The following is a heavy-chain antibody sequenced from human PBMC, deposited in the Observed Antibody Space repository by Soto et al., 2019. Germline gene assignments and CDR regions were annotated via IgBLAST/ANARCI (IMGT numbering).Heavy chain of an antibody. Sequence: SETLSLTCTVSGYSISSADYYWSWIRQPPGKGLEWIGEIYHSGSTNYNPSLKSRVTISVDKSKNQFSLKLSSVTAADTAVYYCARSDTYYYGSGSYYDAFDIWGQGTMVTVSS. CDR1: GYSISSADYY. D-gene: IGHD3-10*01. J-gene: IGHJ3*02. V-gene: IGHV4-39*07. CDR3: ARSDTYYYGSGSYYDAFDI. CDR2: IYHSGST.